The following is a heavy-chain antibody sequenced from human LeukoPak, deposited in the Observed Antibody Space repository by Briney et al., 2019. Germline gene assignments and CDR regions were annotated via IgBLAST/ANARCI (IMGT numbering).Heavy chain of an antibody. CDR1: GGSISSGGYS. D-gene: IGHD2-2*01. CDR2: IYHSGST. Sequence: SETLSLTFAVSGGSISSGGYSWSWIRQPPGKGLEWIGYIYHSGSTYYNPSLKSRVTISVDRSKNQFSLKLGSVTAADTAVYYCARGLDAVYRYGMDVWGQGTTVTVSS. J-gene: IGHJ6*02. CDR3: ARGLDAVYRYGMDV. V-gene: IGHV4-30-2*01.